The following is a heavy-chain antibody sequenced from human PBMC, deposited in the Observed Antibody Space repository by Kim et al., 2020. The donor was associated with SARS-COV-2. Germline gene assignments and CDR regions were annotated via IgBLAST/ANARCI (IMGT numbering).Heavy chain of an antibody. V-gene: IGHV3-9*01. CDR3: AKAMIAFSGTQIYYYYG. Sequence: GGSLRLSCAASGFTFDDYAMHWVRQAPGKGLEWVSGISWNSGSIGYADSVKGRFTISRDNAKNSLYLQMNSLRAEDTALYYCAKAMIAFSGTQIYYYYG. CDR1: GFTFDDYA. D-gene: IGHD3-10*01. J-gene: IGHJ6*01. CDR2: ISWNSGSI.